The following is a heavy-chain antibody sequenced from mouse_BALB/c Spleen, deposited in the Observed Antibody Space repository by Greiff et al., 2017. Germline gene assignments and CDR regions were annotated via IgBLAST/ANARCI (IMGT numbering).Heavy chain of an antibody. J-gene: IGHJ4*01. Sequence: QVQLQQSGPELVKPGASVRISCKASGYTFTSYYIYWVKQRPGQGLEWIGWIYPGNVNTKYNEKFKGKATLTADKSSSTAYMQLSSLTSEDSAVYFCALHYYGSYAMDYWGQGTSVTVSS. CDR2: IYPGNVNT. D-gene: IGHD1-2*01. CDR3: ALHYYGSYAMDY. V-gene: IGHV1S56*01. CDR1: GYTFTSYY.